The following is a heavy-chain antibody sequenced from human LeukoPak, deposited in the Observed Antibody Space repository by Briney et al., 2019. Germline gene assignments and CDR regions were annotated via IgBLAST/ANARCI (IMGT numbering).Heavy chain of an antibody. D-gene: IGHD3-22*01. CDR2: IWYDGSNK. J-gene: IGHJ4*02. CDR3: ARDSHYDVSGSDY. Sequence: GRSLRLSCAASGFTFSSYGMHWVRQAPGKGLEWVAVIWYDGSNKYYADSVRGRFTISRDNSENTLYLQMNSLRAEDTAMYYCARDSHYDVSGSDYWGQGTLVTVSS. V-gene: IGHV3-33*01. CDR1: GFTFSSYG.